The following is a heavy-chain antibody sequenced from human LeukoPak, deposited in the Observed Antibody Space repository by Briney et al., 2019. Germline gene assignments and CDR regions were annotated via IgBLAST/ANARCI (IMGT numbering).Heavy chain of an antibody. V-gene: IGHV3-30*18. J-gene: IGHJ4*02. D-gene: IGHD2-2*01. CDR2: ISYDGKNK. CDR3: AKDLGYCSSSTCLSIDY. Sequence: GGSLRLSCAASGFTFSSYGMHWVRQAPGKGLEWVAVISYDGKNKYYSDSVKGRFTISRDNSENTLSLQMNSLRAEDTAAYYCAKDLGYCSSSTCLSIDYWGQGTLVTVSS. CDR1: GFTFSSYG.